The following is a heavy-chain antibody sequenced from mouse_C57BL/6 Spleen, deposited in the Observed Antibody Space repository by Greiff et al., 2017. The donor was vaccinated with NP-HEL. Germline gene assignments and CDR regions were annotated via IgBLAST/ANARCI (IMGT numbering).Heavy chain of an antibody. D-gene: IGHD2-4*01. CDR1: GYTFTSYW. V-gene: IGHV1-72*01. CDR3: ARLGGDNDYDDDW. Sequence: VQLQQSGAELVKPGASVKLSCKVSGYTFTSYWMHWVKQRLGRGLEWIGRIDTNSGGTKYHEKFKSKATLTVDKPTSTAYRQLSSLTSEDSAVYEWARLGGDNDYDDDWWGQGTTRTVAS. CDR2: IDTNSGGT. J-gene: IGHJ2*01.